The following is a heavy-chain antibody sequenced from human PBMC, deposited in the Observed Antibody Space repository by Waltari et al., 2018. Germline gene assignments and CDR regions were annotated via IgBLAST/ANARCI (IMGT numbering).Heavy chain of an antibody. J-gene: IGHJ3*02. Sequence: QGQVVQSGAEVKKPGASVKVSCKVSGYILTELSIHWVRQAPGKGLEWMGGFDPEDGKRSYAQKFQGRVTMTEDTSTDTAYMELSSLRSEDTAVYYCATDSRGGNDGFDIWGQGTMVTVSS. CDR3: ATDSRGGNDGFDI. D-gene: IGHD1-1*01. CDR2: FDPEDGKR. CDR1: GYILTELS. V-gene: IGHV1-24*01.